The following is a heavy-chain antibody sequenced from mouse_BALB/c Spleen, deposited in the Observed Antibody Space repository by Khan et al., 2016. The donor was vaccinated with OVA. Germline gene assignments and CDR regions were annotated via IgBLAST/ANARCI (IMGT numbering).Heavy chain of an antibody. J-gene: IGHJ4*01. D-gene: IGHD4-1*01. CDR1: GYSITSDYA. CDR3: ASELGRYYALNY. V-gene: IGHV3-2*02. Sequence: EVQLQESGPGLVKPSQSLSLTCTVTGYSITSDYAWNWIRQFPGNKLEWMGYISYSGSTTYNPSLKSRISITPDTSKDPFFLQLKSVTSEDTATYYCASELGRYYALNYWGQGTSVTVSS. CDR2: ISYSGST.